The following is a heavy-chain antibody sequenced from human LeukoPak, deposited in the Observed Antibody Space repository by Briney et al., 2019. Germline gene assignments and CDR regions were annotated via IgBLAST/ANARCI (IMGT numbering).Heavy chain of an antibody. CDR1: GFTFSRYS. V-gene: IGHV3-21*01. CDR3: ANHLACGSTTCPSFDH. J-gene: IGHJ4*02. Sequence: GGSLRLSCAASGFTFSRYSMNWVRQAPGKGLEWVSSISHSGYDIYYADSVKGRFTISRDNAKNSLSLQMNNLRIDDTAVYYCANHLACGSTTCPSFDHWGQGTLVTVSP. CDR2: ISHSGYDI. D-gene: IGHD2-2*01.